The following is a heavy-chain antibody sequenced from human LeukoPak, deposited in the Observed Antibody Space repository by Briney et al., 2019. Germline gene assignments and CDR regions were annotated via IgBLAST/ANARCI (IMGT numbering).Heavy chain of an antibody. CDR2: IYYSGST. Sequence: SETLSLTCTVSGGSISSSSYYWGWIRQPPGKGLEWIGSIYYSGSTYYNPSPESRVTISVDTSKNQFSLKLSSVTAADTAVYYCARLAVVTTLIDYWGQGTLVTVSS. V-gene: IGHV4-39*07. J-gene: IGHJ4*02. D-gene: IGHD4-23*01. CDR3: ARLAVVTTLIDY. CDR1: GGSISSSSYY.